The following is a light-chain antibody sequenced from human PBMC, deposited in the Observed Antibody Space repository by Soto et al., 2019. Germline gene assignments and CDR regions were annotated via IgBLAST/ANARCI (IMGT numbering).Light chain of an antibody. Sequence: QSALTQPASVSGSPGQSITISCTGTSSDVGGYNYVSWYQHHPGKAPKLTIFDVSNRPSGVSNRFSGSKSGNTASLTISGLQPEDEADYYCSSYTTSTTRQIVFGTVTVVTDL. CDR1: SSDVGGYNY. V-gene: IGLV2-14*03. J-gene: IGLJ1*01. CDR3: SSYTTSTTRQIV. CDR2: DVS.